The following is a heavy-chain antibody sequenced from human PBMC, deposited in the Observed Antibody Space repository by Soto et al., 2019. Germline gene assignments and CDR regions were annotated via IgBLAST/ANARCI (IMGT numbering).Heavy chain of an antibody. CDR3: ARLPVDIVATTDDY. CDR1: GGSISSSSYY. Sequence: SETLSLTCTVSGGSISSSSYYWGWIRQPPGKGLEWIGSIYYSGSTYYNPSLKSRVTISVDTSKNQFSLKLSSVTAADTAVYYCARLPVDIVATTDDYWGQGTLVTVS. J-gene: IGHJ4*02. V-gene: IGHV4-39*01. D-gene: IGHD5-12*01. CDR2: IYYSGST.